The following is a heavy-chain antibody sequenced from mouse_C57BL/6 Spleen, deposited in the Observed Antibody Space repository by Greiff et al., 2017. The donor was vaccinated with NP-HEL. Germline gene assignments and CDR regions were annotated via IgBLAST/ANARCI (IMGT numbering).Heavy chain of an antibody. CDR1: GFTFSDYY. Sequence: EVKLMESGGGLVQPGGSLKLSCAASGFTFSDYYMYWVRQTPEKRLEWVAYISNGGGSTYYPDTVKGRFTISRDNAKNTLYLQMSRLKSEDTAMYYCARLEGDPSYAMDYWSQGTSVTVSS. CDR3: ARLEGDPSYAMDY. J-gene: IGHJ4*01. V-gene: IGHV5-12*01. CDR2: ISNGGGST.